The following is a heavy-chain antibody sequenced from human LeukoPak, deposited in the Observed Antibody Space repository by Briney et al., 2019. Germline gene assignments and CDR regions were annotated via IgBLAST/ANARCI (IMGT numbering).Heavy chain of an antibody. V-gene: IGHV5-10-1*01. CDR1: GYSFTSYW. Sequence: PGESLKISCKGSGYSFTSYWISWVRQMPGKGLEWMGRIDPSDSYTNYSPSFQGHVTISADKSISTAYLQWSSLKASDTAMYYCARLDTSGYYYYGMDVWGQGTTVTVSS. CDR3: ARLDTSGYYYYGMDV. J-gene: IGHJ6*02. CDR2: IDPSDSYT. D-gene: IGHD3-22*01.